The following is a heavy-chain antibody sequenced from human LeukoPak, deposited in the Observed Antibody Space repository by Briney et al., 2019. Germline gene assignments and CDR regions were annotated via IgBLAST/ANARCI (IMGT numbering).Heavy chain of an antibody. CDR1: GYTFTSYG. V-gene: IGHV1-18*01. J-gene: IGHJ6*03. CDR3: ARAPPPYYYYYMDV. CDR2: ISAYNGNI. Sequence: ASVKVSCKASGYTFTSYGISWVRQAPGQGLEWMGWISAYNGNINYAQKLQGRVTMTTDTSTSTAYMELRSLRSDDTAVYYCARAPPPYYYYYMDVWGKGTTVTVSS.